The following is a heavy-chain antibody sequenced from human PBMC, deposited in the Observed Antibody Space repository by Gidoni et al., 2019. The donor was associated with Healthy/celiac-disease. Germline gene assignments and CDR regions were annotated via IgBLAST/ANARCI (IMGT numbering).Heavy chain of an antibody. V-gene: IGHV4-34*01. CDR2: INHSGST. D-gene: IGHD3-3*01. CDR3: ARGLGVDLKPFYYYYYMDV. CDR1: GGSFSAYY. J-gene: IGHJ6*03. Sequence: QVQLQQLGAGTLNPSSPLSPTYAAYGGSFSAYYWSWIRQPPVKGLACIVEINHSGSTNSNPSRKSRVTISVETSKNQFSLKMSSVTAADTAVYYCARGLGVDLKPFYYYYYMDVWGKGTTVTVSS.